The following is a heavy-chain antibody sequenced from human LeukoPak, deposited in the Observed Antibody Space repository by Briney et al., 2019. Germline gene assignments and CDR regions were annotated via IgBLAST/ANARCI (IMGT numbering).Heavy chain of an antibody. CDR2: ISAYNGNT. CDR3: ARGPYDSSGYSDY. CDR1: GYTLTELS. V-gene: IGHV1-18*01. D-gene: IGHD3-22*01. Sequence: GASVKVSCKVSGYTLTELSMHWVRQAPGQGLEWMGWISAYNGNTNYAQKLQGRVTMTTDTSTSTAYMELRSLRSDDTAVYYCARGPYDSSGYSDYWGQGTLVTVSS. J-gene: IGHJ4*02.